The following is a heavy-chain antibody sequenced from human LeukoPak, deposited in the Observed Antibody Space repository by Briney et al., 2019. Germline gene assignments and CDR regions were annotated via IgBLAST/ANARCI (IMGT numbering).Heavy chain of an antibody. D-gene: IGHD1-14*01. CDR1: GYLISSDYY. CDR3: ARARPTGFGYMDV. J-gene: IGHJ6*03. Sequence: PSETLSLTCTVSGYLISSDYYWGWIRQPPVKGLEWIGNIYQSGNTYYNPSLESRVTISVDTSKNQFLLRLNSVTAADTAVYYCARARPTGFGYMDVWGKGTSVTVSS. V-gene: IGHV4-38-2*02. CDR2: IYQSGNT.